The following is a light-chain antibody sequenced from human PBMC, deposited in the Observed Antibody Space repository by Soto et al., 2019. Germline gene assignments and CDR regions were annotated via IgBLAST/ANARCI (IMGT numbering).Light chain of an antibody. V-gene: IGKV2-28*01. Sequence: DIVMTQSPLSLPVTPGEPASMSCRSSQSLLHNNGHNYLDWYLQKPGQSPQLLIYLGSNRASGVPDRISGRVSGSDFTLEISRVEADDVGVYYCMQALQTPRTFGQGTKLEIK. CDR2: LGS. CDR3: MQALQTPRT. J-gene: IGKJ2*01. CDR1: QSLLHNNGHNY.